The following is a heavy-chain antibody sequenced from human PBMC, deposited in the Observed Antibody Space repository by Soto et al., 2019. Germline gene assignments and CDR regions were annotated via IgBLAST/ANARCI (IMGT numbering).Heavy chain of an antibody. V-gene: IGHV3-23*01. D-gene: IGHD3-10*01. J-gene: IGHJ4*02. Sequence: GGSLRLSCAASGFTFSSYAMSWVRQAPGKGLEWVSAISGSGGSTYYADSVKGRFTISRDNSKNTLYLQMNSLRAEDTAVYYCANLRVWFGEFHDYWGQGTLVTVSS. CDR2: ISGSGGST. CDR3: ANLRVWFGEFHDY. CDR1: GFTFSSYA.